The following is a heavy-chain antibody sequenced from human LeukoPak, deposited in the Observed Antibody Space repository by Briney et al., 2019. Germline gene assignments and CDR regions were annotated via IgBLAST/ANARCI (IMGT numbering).Heavy chain of an antibody. CDR1: GFTFSDYY. V-gene: IGHV3-11*01. D-gene: IGHD3-3*01. Sequence: GGSLRLSCAASGFTFSDYYMSWIRQAPGKGLEWVSYISSSGSTIYYAVSVKGRFTISRDNAKNSLYLQMNSLRADDTAVYYCAKDPPYDFCSEPRHDYWGQGTLVTVSS. CDR3: AKDPPYDFCSEPRHDY. J-gene: IGHJ4*02. CDR2: ISSSGSTI.